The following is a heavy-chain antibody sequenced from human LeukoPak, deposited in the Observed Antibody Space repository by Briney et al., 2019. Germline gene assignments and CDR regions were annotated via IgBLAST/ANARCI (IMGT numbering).Heavy chain of an antibody. J-gene: IGHJ4*02. CDR2: IRFDGGNT. Sequence: GGSLRLSCAASGFTFSSFPMHWVRQAPGKGLEWVAFIRFDGGNTYYTNSVKGRFTISRDNSKNTLYLQMNSLRDEDTAVYYCVKDRRPYSAYEPFDYWGQGALVTVSS. D-gene: IGHD5-12*01. CDR1: GFTFSSFP. CDR3: VKDRRPYSAYEPFDY. V-gene: IGHV3-30*02.